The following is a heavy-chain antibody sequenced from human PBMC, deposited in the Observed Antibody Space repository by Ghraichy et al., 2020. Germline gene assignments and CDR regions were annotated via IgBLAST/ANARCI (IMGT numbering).Heavy chain of an antibody. CDR2: ISGGGGVT. CDR3: AKDKGSGSASGWYFDY. J-gene: IGHJ4*02. Sequence: GGSLRLSCAASGFTFSGGAMTWVRQVPGKGLEWVSTISGGGGVTYYAESVKGRFTISRDNSKNTLYMQMNSLRAEDTAVYFCAKDKGSGSASGWYFDYWGQGVQVTVSS. V-gene: IGHV3-23*01. D-gene: IGHD6-13*01. CDR1: GFTFSGGA.